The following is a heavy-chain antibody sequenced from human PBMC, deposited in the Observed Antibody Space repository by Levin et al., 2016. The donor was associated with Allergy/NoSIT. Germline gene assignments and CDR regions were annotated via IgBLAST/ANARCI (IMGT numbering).Heavy chain of an antibody. CDR1: GGSISSGGYY. V-gene: IGHV4-31*03. CDR2: IYYSGST. CDR3: ARVRGIAARHIYFDY. J-gene: IGHJ4*02. Sequence: SETLSLTCTVSGGSISSGGYYWSWIRQHPGKGLEWIGYIYYSGSTYYNPSLKSRVTISVDTSKNQFSLKLSSVTAADTAVYYCARVRGIAARHIYFDYWGQGTLVTVSS. D-gene: IGHD6-6*01.